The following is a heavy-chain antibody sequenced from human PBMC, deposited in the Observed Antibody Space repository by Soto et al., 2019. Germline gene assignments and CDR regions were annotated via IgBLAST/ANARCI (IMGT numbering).Heavy chain of an antibody. CDR2: ISGSGGST. D-gene: IGHD2-2*01. Sequence: GGSLRLSCAASGFTFSSYAMSWVRQAPGKGLEWVSAISGSGGSTYYADSVKGRFTISRDNSKNTLYLQMNSLRAEDTAVYYCAKRRYCSSTSCQAVFYYYYYMDVWGKGTTVTVSS. J-gene: IGHJ6*03. CDR1: GFTFSSYA. V-gene: IGHV3-23*01. CDR3: AKRRYCSSTSCQAVFYYYYYMDV.